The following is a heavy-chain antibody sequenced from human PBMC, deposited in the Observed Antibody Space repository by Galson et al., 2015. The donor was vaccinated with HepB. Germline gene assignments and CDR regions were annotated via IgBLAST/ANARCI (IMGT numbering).Heavy chain of an antibody. V-gene: IGHV1-46*01. J-gene: IGHJ4*02. CDR2: INPSGGST. CDR1: GYTFTSYY. CDR3: AKTDKTYAGVDY. Sequence: SVKVSCKASGYTFTSYYMHWVRQAPGQGLEWMGIINPSGGSTSYAQKFQGRVTMTRDTSTSTVYMELSSLRSEDTAVYYCAKTDKTYAGVDYWGQGTLVTVSS. D-gene: IGHD2-15*01.